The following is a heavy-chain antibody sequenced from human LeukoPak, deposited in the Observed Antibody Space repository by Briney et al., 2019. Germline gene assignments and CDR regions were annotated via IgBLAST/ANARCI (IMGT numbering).Heavy chain of an antibody. CDR3: ASPTARYSGYDWDYFDY. D-gene: IGHD5-12*01. CDR1: GFTFSSYG. CDR2: ISGSGGST. V-gene: IGHV3-23*01. J-gene: IGHJ4*02. Sequence: GGSLRLSCAASGFTFSSYGMSWVRQAPGKVLEWVSAISGSGGSTYYADSVKGRFTISRDNAKNTLYLQMNSLRVEDTAVYYCASPTARYSGYDWDYFDYWGQGALVTVSS.